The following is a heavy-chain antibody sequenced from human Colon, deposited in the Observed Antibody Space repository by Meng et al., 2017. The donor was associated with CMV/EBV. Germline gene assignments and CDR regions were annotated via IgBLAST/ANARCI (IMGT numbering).Heavy chain of an antibody. J-gene: IGHJ4*02. CDR1: GFTLYSYP. CDR2: IGGRSVDI. CDR3: VTKTAKYCSTGPCPGYFDN. V-gene: IGHV3-21*04. Sequence: GGSLRLSCVVSGFTLYSYPIYWVRQAPGKGLEWVSSIGGRSVDIFYADSVRGRFTISRDNSRNTLFLQMNSLRNGDTAVYYCVTKTAKYCSTGPCPGYFDNWGQGTLVTVSS. D-gene: IGHD2-2*01.